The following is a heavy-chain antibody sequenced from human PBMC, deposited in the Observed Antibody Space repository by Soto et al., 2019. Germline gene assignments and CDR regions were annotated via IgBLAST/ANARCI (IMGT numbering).Heavy chain of an antibody. CDR1: GGSISSGGYY. D-gene: IGHD3-22*01. Sequence: QVQLQESGPGLVKPSQTLSLTCTVSGGSISSGGYYWSWIRQHPGKGLEWIGYIYYSGSTYYNPSLKSRVTRSVDTSKNQFSLKLSSVTAADTAVYYCARPNYYDSSGYYMGGFSGAFDIWGQGTMVTVSS. J-gene: IGHJ3*02. V-gene: IGHV4-31*03. CDR3: ARPNYYDSSGYYMGGFSGAFDI. CDR2: IYYSGST.